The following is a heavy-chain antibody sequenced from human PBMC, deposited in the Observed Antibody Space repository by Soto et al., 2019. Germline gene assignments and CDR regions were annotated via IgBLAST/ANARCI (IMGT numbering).Heavy chain of an antibody. Sequence: ASVKVSCKASGYTFTSYSITWVRQAPGQGLEWMGWISGYKGNTNYAQKLQGRVTMTTDTSTSTAYMELRSLTSDDTAVYYCARGGGYCSSTTCAYFDPWGQGTLVTVSS. J-gene: IGHJ4*02. CDR2: ISGYKGNT. V-gene: IGHV1-18*01. D-gene: IGHD2-2*01. CDR1: GYTFTSYS. CDR3: ARGGGYCSSTTCAYFDP.